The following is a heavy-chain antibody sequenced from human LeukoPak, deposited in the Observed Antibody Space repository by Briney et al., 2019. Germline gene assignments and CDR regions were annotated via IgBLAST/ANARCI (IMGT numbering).Heavy chain of an antibody. J-gene: IGHJ3*02. Sequence: SVKVSCKASGGTFSSYAISWVRQAPGQGLEWMGRIIPIFCTANYAQKFQGRVTITTDESTSTAYMELSSLRSEDTAVYYCARGRYDFWSGPREGAFDIWGQGTMVTVSS. CDR1: GGTFSSYA. CDR2: IIPIFCTA. CDR3: ARGRYDFWSGPREGAFDI. V-gene: IGHV1-69*05. D-gene: IGHD3-3*01.